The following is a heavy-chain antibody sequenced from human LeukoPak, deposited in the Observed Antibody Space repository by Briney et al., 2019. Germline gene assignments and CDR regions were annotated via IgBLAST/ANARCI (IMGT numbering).Heavy chain of an antibody. CDR2: ISAYNGNT. D-gene: IGHD3-9*01. Sequence: ASVKVSCKASGYTFTGYYMHWVRQAPGQGLEWMGWISAYNGNTNYAQKLQGRVTMTTDTSTSTAYMELRSLRSDDTAVYYCARTHVLRYFDWYPDWFDPWGQGTLVTVSS. CDR1: GYTFTGYY. CDR3: ARTHVLRYFDWYPDWFDP. J-gene: IGHJ5*02. V-gene: IGHV1-18*04.